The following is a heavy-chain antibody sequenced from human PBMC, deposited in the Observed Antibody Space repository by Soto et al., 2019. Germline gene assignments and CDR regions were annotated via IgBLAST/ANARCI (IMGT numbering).Heavy chain of an antibody. D-gene: IGHD6-6*01. Sequence: PEGSLRLSCAASGFTFSSYAMSWVRQAPGKGLEWVSAISGSGGSTYYADSVKGRFTISRDNSKNTLYLQMNSLRAEDMAVYYCAKDIEQLGPLDYWGQGTLVTVSS. J-gene: IGHJ4*02. CDR1: GFTFSSYA. CDR3: AKDIEQLGPLDY. CDR2: ISGSGGST. V-gene: IGHV3-23*01.